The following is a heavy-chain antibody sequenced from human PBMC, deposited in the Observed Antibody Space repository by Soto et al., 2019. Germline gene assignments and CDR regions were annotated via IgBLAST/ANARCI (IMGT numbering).Heavy chain of an antibody. D-gene: IGHD3-3*01. V-gene: IGHV1-18*01. J-gene: IGHJ6*02. CDR2: IRAYNTDT. Sequence: QVPLVQSGAEVKKPGASVKVSCKSSGYRFETYAMSWVRQAPGQGLEWMGWIRAYNTDTYYAEKFQDRVTMTTDTSTGTAYMELRSLRSDDTAVYYCARGHGVIIGAMDVWGQGTAVTVSS. CDR3: ARGHGVIIGAMDV. CDR1: GYRFETYA.